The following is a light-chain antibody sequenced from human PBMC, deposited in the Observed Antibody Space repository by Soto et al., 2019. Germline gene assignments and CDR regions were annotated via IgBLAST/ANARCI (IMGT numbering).Light chain of an antibody. J-gene: IGKJ4*01. CDR2: DAS. Sequence: EIMLTQSPATLSLSPGERATLSCRASQRVSSYLAWYQQKPGQAPRLLIYDASNRATGIPARFSGSGSGTDFTLTISSLELEDFAVYYCQQRSNCPLTFGGGTKVEIK. CDR3: QQRSNCPLT. V-gene: IGKV3-11*01. CDR1: QRVSSY.